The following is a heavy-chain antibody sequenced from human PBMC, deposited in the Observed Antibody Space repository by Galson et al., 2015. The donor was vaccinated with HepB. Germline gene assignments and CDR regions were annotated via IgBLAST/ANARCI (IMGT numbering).Heavy chain of an antibody. J-gene: IGHJ2*01. CDR3: AREGSSWYKSPYDWYFDL. D-gene: IGHD6-13*01. V-gene: IGHV3-21*01. Sequence: SLRLSCAASGFTFSSYNMHWVRQAPGKGLEWVSSISDSTSYIYYADSAKGRFTISRDNAKNSLYLQMNSLRAVDTAVYYCAREGSSWYKSPYDWYFDLWGRGTLVTVSS. CDR2: ISDSTSYI. CDR1: GFTFSSYN.